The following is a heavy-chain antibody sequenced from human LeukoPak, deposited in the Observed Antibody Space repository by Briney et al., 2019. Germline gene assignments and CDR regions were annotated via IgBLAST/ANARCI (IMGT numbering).Heavy chain of an antibody. V-gene: IGHV4-59*01. CDR2: ICYSGST. CDR3: ARDQSGGSSGYYFPDY. D-gene: IGHD6-19*01. Sequence: SEALSLTCTVSGGSISGDYWSWIGQPPGKGVEGIGHICYSGSTNYNPCLKSRVTLSIDTSKKQFYLKLSSVNAADTAVYYCARDQSGGSSGYYFPDYWGREPWSPSP. J-gene: IGHJ4*02. CDR1: GGSISGDY.